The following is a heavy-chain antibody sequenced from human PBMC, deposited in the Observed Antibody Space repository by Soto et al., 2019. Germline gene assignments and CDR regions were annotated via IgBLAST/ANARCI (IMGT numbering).Heavy chain of an antibody. CDR1: GFTFSSYA. Sequence: VQLVESGGGLVQPGGSLRLSCAASGFTFSSYAMHWVRQAPGKGLEWVAVISYDGSNKYYADSVKGRFTISRDNSKNTLYLQMNSLRAEDTAVYYCARDRSDSPIDYWGQGTLVTVSS. CDR3: ARDRSDSPIDY. D-gene: IGHD3-10*01. V-gene: IGHV3-30-3*01. J-gene: IGHJ4*02. CDR2: ISYDGSNK.